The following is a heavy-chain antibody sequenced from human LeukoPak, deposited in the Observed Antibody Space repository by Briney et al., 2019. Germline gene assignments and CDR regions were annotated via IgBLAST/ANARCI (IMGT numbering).Heavy chain of an antibody. CDR1: GFSLSTSGVG. Sequence: SRRTPGKPTQTLPLAPTFAGFSLSTSGVGVGWSRQPPGKALVWLALIYWDDDKRYRPSLKSRLTINKGTSKNQLVLTMANMDPVDTATYCCAHRLLGVRFRDVSGWFDPWGLGTLVTVSS. CDR2: IYWDDDK. D-gene: IGHD3-10*01. J-gene: IGHJ5*02. V-gene: IGHV2-5*02. CDR3: AHRLLGVRFRDVSGWFDP.